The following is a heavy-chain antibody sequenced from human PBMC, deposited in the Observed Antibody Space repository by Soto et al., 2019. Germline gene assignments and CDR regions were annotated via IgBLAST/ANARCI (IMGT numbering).Heavy chain of an antibody. CDR1: GYSFLNYW. V-gene: IGHV5-10-1*03. D-gene: IGHD3-10*01. CDR3: ARLGGSGRMGLYYFEY. CDR2: IDPTDSYT. J-gene: IGHJ4*02. Sequence: EVQLVQSGAEVKKPGESLRISCKGSGYSFLNYWISWVRQMPGKGLELMGRIDPTDSYTNYSPSFQGHVTISADKSITTAYLQWSSLKASDTSMYYCARLGGSGRMGLYYFEYWGQGTLVTVSS.